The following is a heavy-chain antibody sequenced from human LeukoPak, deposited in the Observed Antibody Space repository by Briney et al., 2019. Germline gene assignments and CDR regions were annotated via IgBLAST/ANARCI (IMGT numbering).Heavy chain of an antibody. V-gene: IGHV3-23*01. Sequence: GGSLRLSCAASGFTFSSYAMSWVRQAPGKGLEWVSAISASGGSTYYADSVKGRFTISRDNSKNTLYLQTNSLRAEDTAVYYCAKDLGGTNSYGPGSDYWGQGTLVTVSS. CDR3: AKDLGGTNSYGPGSDY. D-gene: IGHD5-18*01. J-gene: IGHJ4*02. CDR2: ISASGGST. CDR1: GFTFSSYA.